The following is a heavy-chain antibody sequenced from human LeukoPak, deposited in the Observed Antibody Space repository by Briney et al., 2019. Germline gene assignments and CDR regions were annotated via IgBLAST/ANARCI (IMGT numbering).Heavy chain of an antibody. CDR2: IYTSGST. V-gene: IGHV4-38-2*01. J-gene: IGHJ6*03. CDR1: GYSISSGYY. Sequence: SETLSLTCAVSGYSISSGYYWGWIRQPPGKGLEWIGRIYTSGSTNYNPSLKSRVTISVDTSKNQFSLKLSSVTAADTAVYYCARDAPDFWSGYYRFDYYYYYMDVWGKGTTVTVSS. CDR3: ARDAPDFWSGYYRFDYYYYYMDV. D-gene: IGHD3-3*01.